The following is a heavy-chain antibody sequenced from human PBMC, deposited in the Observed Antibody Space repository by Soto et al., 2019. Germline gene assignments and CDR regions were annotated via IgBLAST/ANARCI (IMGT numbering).Heavy chain of an antibody. CDR1: GYSIASGYY. J-gene: IGHJ6*02. CDR2: IYHAGSV. V-gene: IGHV4-38-2*01. CDR3: ARTFDYYGMDV. Sequence: SETLSLICAVSGYSIASGYYWAWIRQSPGKGLEWIGRIYHAGSVYYNPSLNGRVAVSLDTSKNHFSLKLTSVTAADTAVYYCARTFDYYGMDVWGQGTTVTVSS.